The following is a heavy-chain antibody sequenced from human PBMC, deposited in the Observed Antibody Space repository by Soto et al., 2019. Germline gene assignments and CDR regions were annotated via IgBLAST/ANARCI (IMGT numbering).Heavy chain of an antibody. D-gene: IGHD4-17*01. CDR1: GFTFSDYS. V-gene: IGHV3-11*05. CDR3: ARTGTRDYGFIIY. Sequence: QVQLVESGGGLVKPGGSLRLSCAASGFTFSDYSMSWIRQAPGKGLEWVSYISSSISYTEYADSVKGRFTISRDNAKNSLYLQMNSLRAEDTAVYYCARTGTRDYGFIIYCGQGTLVTVAS. J-gene: IGHJ4*02. CDR2: ISSSISYT.